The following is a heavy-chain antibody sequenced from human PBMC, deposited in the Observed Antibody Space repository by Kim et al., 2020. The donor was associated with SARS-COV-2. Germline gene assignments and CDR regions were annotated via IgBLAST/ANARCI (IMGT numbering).Heavy chain of an antibody. Sequence: ASVKVSCKASGYTFTSYAFHWVRQAPGQRLEWMGWIDADNGNTKYSQRFQGRVTITRDTSANTAYMELSSLTFEDTAVYYCARNEDYWGQGTLVTVSS. J-gene: IGHJ4*02. V-gene: IGHV1-3*01. CDR1: GYTFTSYA. CDR3: ARNEDY. CDR2: IDADNGNT.